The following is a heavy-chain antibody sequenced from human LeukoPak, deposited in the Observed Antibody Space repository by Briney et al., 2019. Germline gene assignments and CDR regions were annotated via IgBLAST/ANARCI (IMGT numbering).Heavy chain of an antibody. CDR3: AREYDYGGNSYYFDY. CDR2: IYHSGST. Sequence: SETLSLTCTVSGYSISSGYYWGWIRQPPGKGLEWIGSIYHSGSTYYNPSLKSRVTISVDTSKNQFSLKLSSVTAADTAVYYCAREYDYGGNSYYFDYWGQGTLVTVSS. V-gene: IGHV4-38-2*02. D-gene: IGHD4-23*01. J-gene: IGHJ4*02. CDR1: GYSISSGYY.